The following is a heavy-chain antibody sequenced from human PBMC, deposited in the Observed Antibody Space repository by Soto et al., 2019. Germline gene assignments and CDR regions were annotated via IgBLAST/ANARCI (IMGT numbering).Heavy chain of an antibody. CDR3: ARESEDLTSNFDY. CDR2: ISSTTHYI. Sequence: GSLRLSCAASGFTFTRYSMNWVRQAPGKGLEWVSSISSTTHYIYYADSMRGRFTISRDNAKNAVYLEMNSLRAEDTAVYYCARESEDLTSNFDYWGQGTLVTVSS. CDR1: GFTFTRYS. J-gene: IGHJ4*02. V-gene: IGHV3-21*06.